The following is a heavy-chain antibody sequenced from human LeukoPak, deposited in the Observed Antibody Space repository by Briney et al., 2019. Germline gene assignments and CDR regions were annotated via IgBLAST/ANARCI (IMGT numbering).Heavy chain of an antibody. CDR1: GGSISSSSYY. J-gene: IGHJ6*02. CDR2: IYYSGST. V-gene: IGHV4-39*01. Sequence: SETLSLTCTVSGGSISSSSYYWGWIRQPPGKGLEWIGSIYYSGSTHYNPSLKSRVTISVDTSKNQFSLKLSSVTAADTAVYYCARKGRMDVWGQGTTVTVSS. CDR3: ARKGRMDV.